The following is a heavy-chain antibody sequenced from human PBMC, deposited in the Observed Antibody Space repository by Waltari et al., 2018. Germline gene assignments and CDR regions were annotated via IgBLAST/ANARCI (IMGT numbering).Heavy chain of an antibody. Sequence: EVQLVESGGGLVQPGGSLRLSCAASGFTFGSYWMSWLRQAPGNGLEWVANIQEDGSEKNYVDSVKGRFTISRDNAKNSLYLQMNSLRAEDTAVYFCARDNSSSWYFFDYWGQGTVVTVSS. D-gene: IGHD6-13*01. V-gene: IGHV3-7*01. CDR1: GFTFGSYW. CDR2: IQEDGSEK. J-gene: IGHJ4*02. CDR3: ARDNSSSWYFFDY.